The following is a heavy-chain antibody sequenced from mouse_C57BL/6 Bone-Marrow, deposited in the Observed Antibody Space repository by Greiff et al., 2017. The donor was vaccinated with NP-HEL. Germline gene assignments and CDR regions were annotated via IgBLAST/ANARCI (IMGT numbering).Heavy chain of an antibody. CDR1: GYTFTDYE. D-gene: IGHD1-1*01. V-gene: IGHV1-15*01. CDR2: IDPETGGT. Sequence: QVQLQQSGAELVRPGASVTLSCKASGYTFTDYEMHWVKQTPVHGLEWIGAIDPETGGTAYNQKFKGKAILTADKSSSTAYMELRSLTSEDSAVYYCTRAGDYYGSSYYAMDYWGQGTSVTVSS. J-gene: IGHJ4*01. CDR3: TRAGDYYGSSYYAMDY.